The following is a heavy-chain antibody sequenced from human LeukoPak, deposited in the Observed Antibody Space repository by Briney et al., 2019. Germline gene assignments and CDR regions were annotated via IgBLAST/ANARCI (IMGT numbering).Heavy chain of an antibody. J-gene: IGHJ4*02. CDR1: GFSFSTYA. V-gene: IGHV3-30-3*02. CDR2: ISYDGDIK. CDR3: AKSRAYGGNSASYFDY. D-gene: IGHD4-23*01. Sequence: GRSLRLSCAASGFSFSTYAMHWVRQAPGKGLEWVAIISYDGDIKYYADSVKGRFTISRDNSKNTLYLQMDSLRAEDTAVYYCAKSRAYGGNSASYFDYWGQGTLVTVSS.